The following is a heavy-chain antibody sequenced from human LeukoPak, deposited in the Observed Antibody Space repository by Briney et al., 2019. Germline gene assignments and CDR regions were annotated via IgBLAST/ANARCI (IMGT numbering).Heavy chain of an antibody. V-gene: IGHV1-2*02. J-gene: IGHJ4*02. CDR3: ARDYYDSSGYYYLNY. Sequence: ASVKVSCKASGYTFTGYYMHWVRQAPGQGLEWMGWINPNSGGTNYAQKFQGRVTMTTDTSTSTAYMELRSLRSDDTAVYYCARDYYDSSGYYYLNYWGQGTLVTVSS. CDR2: INPNSGGT. CDR1: GYTFTGYY. D-gene: IGHD3-22*01.